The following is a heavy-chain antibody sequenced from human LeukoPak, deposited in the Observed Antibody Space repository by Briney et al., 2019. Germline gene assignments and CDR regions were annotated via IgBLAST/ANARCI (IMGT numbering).Heavy chain of an antibody. V-gene: IGHV4-4*09. CDR1: GGSISSYY. CDR3: ARGGDGYNYYFDY. CDR2: IYTSGST. Sequence: PSETLSLTCTVSGGSISSYYWSWLRQPPGKGLEWIVYIYTSGSTNYNPSLKSRVPISVDTSNNQFSLKLSSVTAADTAVYYCARGGDGYNYYFDYWGQGTLVTVSS. J-gene: IGHJ4*02. D-gene: IGHD5-24*01.